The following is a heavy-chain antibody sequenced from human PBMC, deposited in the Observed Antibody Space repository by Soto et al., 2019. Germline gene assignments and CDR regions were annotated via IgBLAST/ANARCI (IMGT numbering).Heavy chain of an antibody. CDR2: IYYSGST. J-gene: IGHJ6*02. CDR1: GGSISSGDYY. CDR3: AREPGAGDLGYYYYGMDV. V-gene: IGHV4-30-4*01. D-gene: IGHD7-27*01. Sequence: PSETLSLTCTVSGGSISSGDYYWSWIRQPPGKGLEWIGYIYYSGSTYYNPSLKSRVTISVDTSKNQFSLKLSSVTAADTAVYYCAREPGAGDLGYYYYGMDVWGQGTTVTVSS.